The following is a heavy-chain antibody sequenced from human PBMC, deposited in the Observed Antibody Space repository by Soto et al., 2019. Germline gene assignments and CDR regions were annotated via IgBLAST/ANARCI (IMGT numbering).Heavy chain of an antibody. CDR1: GGSISSYY. V-gene: IGHV4-59*01. J-gene: IGHJ4*02. CDR3: ARVRGNMYYFDY. Sequence: SETLSLTCTVSGGSISSYYWSWIRQPPGKGLEWIGYIYYSGSTNYNPSLKSRVTISVDTSKNQFSLKLSSVTAADTAVYYCARVRGNMYYFDYWGQGTLVTVSS. CDR2: IYYSGST. D-gene: IGHD4-4*01.